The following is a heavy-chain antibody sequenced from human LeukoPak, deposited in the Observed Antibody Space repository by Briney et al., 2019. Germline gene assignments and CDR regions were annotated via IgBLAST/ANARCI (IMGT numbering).Heavy chain of an antibody. CDR2: IFTGGGA. CDR1: GGPFSSGSYY. J-gene: IGHJ3*02. Sequence: KASETLSLTCNVSGGPFSSGSYYWSWIRQPAGKGLEWLGRIFTGGGATYNPSLKSRLTISVDTSKSQFSLRLNSVTVADTAVYYCARILTKFSHGFDIWGQGTAVTVSS. CDR3: ARILTKFSHGFDI. D-gene: IGHD4-11*01. V-gene: IGHV4-61*02.